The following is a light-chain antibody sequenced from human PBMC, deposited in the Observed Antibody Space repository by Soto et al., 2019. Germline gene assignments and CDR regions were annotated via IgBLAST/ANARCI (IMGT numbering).Light chain of an antibody. Sequence: EIVLTQSPGTLSLSPGERATLSCRASQSVNSRDLASSRQKPGQAPSLRRSGAANWATGIPDRFSGSEYGTDFTLTISILEPEDFAVDYCLCCGDSPRAYTFGQRTKLEIK. CDR1: QSVNSRD. V-gene: IGKV3-20*01. J-gene: IGKJ2*01. CDR3: LCCGDSPRAYT. CDR2: GAA.